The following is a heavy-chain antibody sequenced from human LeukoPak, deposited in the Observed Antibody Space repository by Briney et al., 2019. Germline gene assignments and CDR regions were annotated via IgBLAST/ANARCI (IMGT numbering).Heavy chain of an antibody. V-gene: IGHV3-7*01. J-gene: IGHJ4*02. CDR1: GFTFSSYR. CDR3: ARPSSYISAWGSDH. CDR2: INEDGSQK. Sequence: GGSLRLSCETSGFTFSSYRMSWVRQAPGKGLEWVANINEDGSQKNYVDSMKGRLTISRDNAKNSVYLQMDSLRVDDTAVYYCARPSSYISAWGSDHWGQGTLVTVRS. D-gene: IGHD3-22*01.